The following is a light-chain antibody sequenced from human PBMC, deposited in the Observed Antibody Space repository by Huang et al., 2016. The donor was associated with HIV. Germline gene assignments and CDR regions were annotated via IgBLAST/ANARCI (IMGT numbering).Light chain of an antibody. Sequence: DIQMTQSPSSLSASVGDRVAITCRASQGINNSLAWYQQKPGKAPKLLLYAASRLEGGVTSRFSGSGSGTVYTLTISSLQPEDVAIYHCQQYHGVPWTFGQGTKVEVK. J-gene: IGKJ1*01. CDR2: AAS. CDR1: QGINNS. CDR3: QQYHGVPWT. V-gene: IGKV1-NL1*01.